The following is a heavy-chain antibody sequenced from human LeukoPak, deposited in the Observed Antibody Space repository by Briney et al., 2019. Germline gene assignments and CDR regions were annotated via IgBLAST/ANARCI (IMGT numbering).Heavy chain of an antibody. Sequence: ASVKVSCKASGYTLTGYYMHWVRQAPGQGLEWMGWINPNSGGTNYAQKFQGRVTMTRDTSISTAYMELSRLRSDDTAVYYCAKMKSPIPKILYYFDYWGQGTLVTVSS. CDR3: AKMKSPIPKILYYFDY. V-gene: IGHV1-2*02. CDR1: GYTLTGYY. J-gene: IGHJ4*02. CDR2: INPNSGGT. D-gene: IGHD2/OR15-2a*01.